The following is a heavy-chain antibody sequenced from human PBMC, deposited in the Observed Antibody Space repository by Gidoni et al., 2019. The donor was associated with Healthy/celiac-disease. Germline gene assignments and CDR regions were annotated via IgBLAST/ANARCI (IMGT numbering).Heavy chain of an antibody. Sequence: DVQLVASGGVVVQPGASLRLSCAASGSAFGVYAMHWVRQPPGKGLEWVSLISWDGGSTYYADSVKGRFTISRDNSKNSLYLQMNSLRAEDTALYYCAKDIGVYDSSGHDAFDIWGQGTMVTVSS. CDR1: GSAFGVYA. CDR3: AKDIGVYDSSGHDAFDI. V-gene: IGHV3-43D*04. CDR2: ISWDGGST. D-gene: IGHD3-22*01. J-gene: IGHJ3*02.